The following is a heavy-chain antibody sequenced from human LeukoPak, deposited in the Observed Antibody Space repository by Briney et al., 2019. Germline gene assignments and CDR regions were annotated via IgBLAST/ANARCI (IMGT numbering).Heavy chain of an antibody. CDR2: INHSGST. CDR1: GGSFSGYY. CDR3: ASTKYSSGY. J-gene: IGHJ4*02. D-gene: IGHD6-19*01. Sequence: SETLSLTCAVYGGSFSGYYWSWIRQPPGKGLEWIEEINHSGSTNYNPSLKSRVTISVDTSKNQFSLKLSSVTAADTAVYYCASTKYSSGYWGQGTLVTVSS. V-gene: IGHV4-34*01.